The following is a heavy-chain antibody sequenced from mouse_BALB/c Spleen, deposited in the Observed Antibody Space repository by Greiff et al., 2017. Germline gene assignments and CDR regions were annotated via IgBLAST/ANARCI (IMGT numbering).Heavy chain of an antibody. V-gene: IGHV2-9*02. CDR3: ARASHYGNYVAY. Sequence: VKLMESGPGLVAPSQSLSITCTVSGFSLTSYGVHWVRQPPGKGLEWLGVIWAGGSTNYNSALMSRLSISKDNSKSQVFLKMNSLQTDDTAMYYCARASHYGNYVAYWGQGTLVTVSA. J-gene: IGHJ3*01. D-gene: IGHD2-1*01. CDR1: GFSLTSYG. CDR2: IWAGGST.